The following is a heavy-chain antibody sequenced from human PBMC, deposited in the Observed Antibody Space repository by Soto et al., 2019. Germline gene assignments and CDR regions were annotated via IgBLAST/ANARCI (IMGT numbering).Heavy chain of an antibody. D-gene: IGHD6-13*01. Sequence: AGSLTLSFPTSRFPFITYSLTWIRQPPGRVLEWVSSISSSSSYRYYADSVKGRFTISRDNAKNSMYLQMNSXGAEDTAVYYFARDWGYSSSWITHCMDGW. CDR2: ISSSSSYR. J-gene: IGHJ6*01. CDR1: RFPFITYS. CDR3: ARDWGYSSSWITHCMDG. V-gene: IGHV3-21*01.